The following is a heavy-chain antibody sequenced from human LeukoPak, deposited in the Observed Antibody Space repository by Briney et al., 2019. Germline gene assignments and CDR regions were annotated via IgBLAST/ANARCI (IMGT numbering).Heavy chain of an antibody. J-gene: IGHJ4*02. D-gene: IGHD6-19*01. CDR3: PRDPGIAVAGHDY. Sequence: ASVKVSCKASGYTFTGYYMHWVLQAPGQGLEWMGWIIPNSGGTNYAQKFQGRVTMTRDTSISTAYMELSRLRSDDTAVYYCPRDPGIAVAGHDYWGQGTLVTVSS. CDR1: GYTFTGYY. V-gene: IGHV1-2*02. CDR2: IIPNSGGT.